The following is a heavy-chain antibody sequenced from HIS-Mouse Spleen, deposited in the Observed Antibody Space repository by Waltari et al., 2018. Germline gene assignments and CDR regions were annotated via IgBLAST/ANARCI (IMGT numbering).Heavy chain of an antibody. Sequence: QLQLQESGPGLVKPSETLSLTCTVSGGSLSSTRSYWGWIRQPPGKGLEWIGRHYYSGSTYYNPSLKSRVTISVDTSKNQFSLKLSSVTAADTAVYYCAREIPYSSSWYDWYFDLWGRGTLVTVSS. D-gene: IGHD6-13*01. CDR1: GGSLSSTRSY. CDR3: AREIPYSSSWYDWYFDL. J-gene: IGHJ2*01. CDR2: HYYSGST. V-gene: IGHV4-39*07.